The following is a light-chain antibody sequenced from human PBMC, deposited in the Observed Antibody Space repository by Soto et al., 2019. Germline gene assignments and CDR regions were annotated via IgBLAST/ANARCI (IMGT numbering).Light chain of an antibody. J-gene: IGLJ1*01. CDR3: GTWDTSLPACV. Sequence: QSVLTQPPSVSAAPGQRVTISCSGSASNIGNNSVSWYQQLPGAAPKLLIYDDNNRPSGIPDRFSGSKSGTSATLGITGLQIGDEADDYCGTWDTSLPACVFGPGTTVTVL. V-gene: IGLV1-51*01. CDR2: DDN. CDR1: ASNIGNNS.